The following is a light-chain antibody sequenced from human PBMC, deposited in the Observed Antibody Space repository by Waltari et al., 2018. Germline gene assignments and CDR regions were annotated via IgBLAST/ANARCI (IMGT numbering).Light chain of an antibody. CDR1: SSHVGAYNH. CDR3: SSYTGFSTCV. Sequence: QSALTQPASVSGPPGQSITTSFTGTSSHVGAYNHVPWYQQHPGKAPKLMIFDVTERPSGVSDRFSGSKSGNTASLTISGLQAEDEADYYCSSYTGFSTCVFGSGTHLIVL. V-gene: IGLV2-14*03. J-gene: IGLJ1*01. CDR2: DVT.